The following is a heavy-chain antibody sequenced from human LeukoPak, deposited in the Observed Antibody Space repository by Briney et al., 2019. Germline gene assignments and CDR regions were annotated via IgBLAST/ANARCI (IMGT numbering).Heavy chain of an antibody. CDR3: ANRPGWRGFEC. D-gene: IGHD1-14*01. J-gene: IGHJ4*02. Sequence: ASVKVSCKASGGTFSSYAISWVRQAPGQGLEWTGRIIPIFGTANYAQKFQGRVTITTDESTSTAYMELSSLRSEDTAVYYCANRPGWRGFECWGQGTLVTVSS. CDR2: IIPIFGTA. CDR1: GGTFSSYA. V-gene: IGHV1-69*05.